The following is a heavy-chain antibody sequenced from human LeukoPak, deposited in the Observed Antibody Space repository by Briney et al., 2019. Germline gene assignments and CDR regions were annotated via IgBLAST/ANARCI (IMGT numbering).Heavy chain of an antibody. Sequence: GGSLRLSCATSGFTFGSYAMNWVRQAPGEGLEWISYISSTSTIIYYADSVKGRFTISRDSAKSSLYLQMNSLRVEDTAIYYCTRGYYGDYQIDFWGQGTLVTVSS. V-gene: IGHV3-48*01. CDR2: ISSTSTII. CDR1: GFTFGSYA. J-gene: IGHJ4*02. CDR3: TRGYYGDYQIDF. D-gene: IGHD4-17*01.